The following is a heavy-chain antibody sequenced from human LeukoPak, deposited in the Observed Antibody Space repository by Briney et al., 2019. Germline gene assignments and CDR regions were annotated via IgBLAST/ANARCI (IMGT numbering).Heavy chain of an antibody. CDR1: GFTFSSYA. Sequence: GGSLRLSCAASGFTFSSYAMHWVRQAPGKGLEWVAVISYDGSNKYYADSVKGRFTISRDNSKNTLYLQMNSLRAEGTAVYYCARVSFWSGPLGYLDYWGQGTLVTVSS. CDR2: ISYDGSNK. D-gene: IGHD3-3*01. CDR3: ARVSFWSGPLGYLDY. V-gene: IGHV3-30*04. J-gene: IGHJ4*02.